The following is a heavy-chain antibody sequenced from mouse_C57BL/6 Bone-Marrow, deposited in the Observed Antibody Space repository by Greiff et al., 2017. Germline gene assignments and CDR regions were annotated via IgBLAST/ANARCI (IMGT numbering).Heavy chain of an antibody. V-gene: IGHV1-81*01. CDR1: GYTFTSYG. CDR2: IYPRSGNT. J-gene: IGHJ4*01. Sequence: VKLQESGAELARPGASVKLSCKASGYTFTSYGISWVKQRPGQGLEWIGDIYPRSGNTYYNEKFKGKATLTADKSSSTAYMELRSLTSEDSAVYFCARGDYYCSNYYAMDYWGQGTSVTVSS. D-gene: IGHD1-1*01. CDR3: ARGDYYCSNYYAMDY.